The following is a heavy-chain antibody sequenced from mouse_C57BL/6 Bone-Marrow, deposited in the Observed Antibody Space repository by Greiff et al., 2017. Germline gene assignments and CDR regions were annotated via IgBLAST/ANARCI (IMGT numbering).Heavy chain of an antibody. V-gene: IGHV1-82*01. CDR1: GYAFSSYW. CDR3: ARRCDYYAMDY. Sequence: QVQLQQSGPELVKPGASVKLSCKASGYAFSSYWMNWVKQRPGKGLEWIGRIYPGDGDTNYNGKFKGKATLTADKSSSTAYMQLSSLTSEDSAVYFCARRCDYYAMDYWGQGTSVTVSS. J-gene: IGHJ4*01. CDR2: IYPGDGDT.